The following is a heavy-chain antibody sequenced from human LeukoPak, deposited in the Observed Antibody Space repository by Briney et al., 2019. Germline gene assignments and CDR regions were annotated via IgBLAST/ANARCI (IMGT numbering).Heavy chain of an antibody. CDR2: IIPIFGTA. Sequence: SVKVSCKASRVTFSNYAISWGRQAPGQGLEWMGGIIPIFGTANYAQKFQGRVTITADESTSTAYMELSSLRSEDTAVYYCARDRPGRYCSSTSCYTASPFDPWGQGTLVIVSS. CDR1: RVTFSNYA. V-gene: IGHV1-69*01. J-gene: IGHJ5*02. D-gene: IGHD2-2*02. CDR3: ARDRPGRYCSSTSCYTASPFDP.